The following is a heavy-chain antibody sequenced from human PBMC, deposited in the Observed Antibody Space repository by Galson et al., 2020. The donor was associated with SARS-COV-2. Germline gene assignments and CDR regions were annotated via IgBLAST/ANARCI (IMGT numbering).Heavy chain of an antibody. CDR2: IKQDGSEK. CDR1: GFTFSSYW. D-gene: IGHD3-9*01. Sequence: GGSLRLSCAASGFTFSSYWMSWVRQAPGKGLEWVANIKQDGSEKYYVDSVKGRFTISRDNAKNSLYLQMNSLRAEDTAVYYCARGFNDWLLSFYYYYGMDVWGQGTTVTVSS. J-gene: IGHJ6*02. CDR3: ARGFNDWLLSFYYYYGMDV. V-gene: IGHV3-7*01.